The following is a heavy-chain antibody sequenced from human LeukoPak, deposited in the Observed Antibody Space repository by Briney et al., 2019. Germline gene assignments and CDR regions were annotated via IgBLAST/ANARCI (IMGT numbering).Heavy chain of an antibody. CDR3: ARGRLYDYVWGSYRW. V-gene: IGHV4-4*02. CDR1: GGSITSTNY. J-gene: IGHJ4*02. Sequence: PSGTLSLTCGVSGGSITSTNYWTWVRQPPGKGLEWIGEVNLQGSTNYNPSLMGRVAISVDTSKNQFSLKLSSVTAADTAVYYCARGRLYDYVWGSYRWWGQGTLVTVSS. D-gene: IGHD3-16*02. CDR2: VNLQGST.